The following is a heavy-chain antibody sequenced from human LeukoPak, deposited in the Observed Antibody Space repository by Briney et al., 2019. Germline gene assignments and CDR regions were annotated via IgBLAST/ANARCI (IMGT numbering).Heavy chain of an antibody. CDR2: MNPDSGNT. Sequence: ASVKVSCKASGYTFTSYDINWVRQATGQGLEWMGWMNPDSGNTGYAQKFQGRVTMTRNTSISTAYMELSSLRSDDTAVYYCARDRHRDYVWGSYRTFDYWGQGTLVTVSS. CDR1: GYTFTSYD. J-gene: IGHJ4*02. V-gene: IGHV1-8*01. CDR3: ARDRHRDYVWGSYRTFDY. D-gene: IGHD3-16*02.